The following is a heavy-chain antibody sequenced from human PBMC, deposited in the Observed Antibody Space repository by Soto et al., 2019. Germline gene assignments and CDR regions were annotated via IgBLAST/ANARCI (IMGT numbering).Heavy chain of an antibody. CDR3: AGGGDRNNWSDP. Sequence: SETLSLTCPVSGGSVSSGSYYWSWIRQPPGKVLEWIGYIYYSGSTNYNPSLKSRVTISVDTSKNQFSLKLSSVTAADTAVYYCAGGGDRNNWSDPGGKGTLVTVS. CDR1: GGSVSSGSYY. D-gene: IGHD3-10*01. J-gene: IGHJ5*02. V-gene: IGHV4-61*01. CDR2: IYYSGST.